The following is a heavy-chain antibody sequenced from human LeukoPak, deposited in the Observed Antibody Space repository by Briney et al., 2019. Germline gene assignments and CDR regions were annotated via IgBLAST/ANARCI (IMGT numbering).Heavy chain of an antibody. CDR2: IYYSGST. J-gene: IGHJ4*02. V-gene: IGHV4-59*01. D-gene: IGHD6-19*01. CDR1: GGSISSYY. Sequence: PSETLSLTCTVSGGSISSYYWSWIRQPPGKGLEWIGYIYYSGSTNYNPSLKSRVTISVDTSKNQFSLKLSSVTAADTAVYYCASGDIAVAGRNYFDYWGQGTLVTVSS. CDR3: ASGDIAVAGRNYFDY.